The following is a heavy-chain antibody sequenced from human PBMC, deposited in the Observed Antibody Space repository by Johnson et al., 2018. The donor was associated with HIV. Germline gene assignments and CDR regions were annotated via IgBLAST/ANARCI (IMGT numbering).Heavy chain of an antibody. V-gene: IGHV3-30*14. J-gene: IGHJ3*01. D-gene: IGHD3-9*01. CDR1: GFTFSSYA. CDR3: ARDGRDLVTRGSFDV. CDR2: ISYDGSNE. Sequence: QMQLVESGGGVVQPGRSLRLSCAASGFTFSSYALHWVRQAPGKGLDWVAIISYDGSNEYYADSVKGRFTISRDNSKNTLYLQMNSLRPEDTAVYYCARDGRDLVTRGSFDVWGQGKVVTVSS.